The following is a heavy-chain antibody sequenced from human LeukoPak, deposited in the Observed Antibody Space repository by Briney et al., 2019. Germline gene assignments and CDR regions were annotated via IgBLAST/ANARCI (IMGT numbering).Heavy chain of an antibody. J-gene: IGHJ6*02. CDR3: ARELRHNYYYYGMDV. CDR1: GFTFSSYA. CDR2: ISYDGSNK. Sequence: PGRSLRLSCAASGFTFSSYAMHWVRQAPGKGLEWVAVISYDGSNKYYADSVKGRFTISRDNSKNTLYLQMNSLRAEDTAVYYCARELRHNYYYYGMDVWGQGTTVTVSS. V-gene: IGHV3-30*04.